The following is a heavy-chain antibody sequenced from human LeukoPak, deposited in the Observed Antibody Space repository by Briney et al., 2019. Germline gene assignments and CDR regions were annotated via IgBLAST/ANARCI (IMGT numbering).Heavy chain of an antibody. J-gene: IGHJ6*02. CDR3: ARGPRPRGSSGYYPPYYYGMDV. V-gene: IGHV4-34*01. Sequence: PSETLSLTCAVYGGSFSGYYWSWIRQPLGKGLEWIGEINHSGSTNYNPSLKSRVTISVDTSKNQFSLKLSSVTAADTAVYYCARGPRPRGSSGYYPPYYYGMDVWGQGTTVTVSS. D-gene: IGHD3-22*01. CDR1: GGSFSGYY. CDR2: INHSGST.